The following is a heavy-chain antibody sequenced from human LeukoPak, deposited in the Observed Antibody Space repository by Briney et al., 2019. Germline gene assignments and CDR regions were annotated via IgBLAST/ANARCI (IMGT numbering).Heavy chain of an antibody. D-gene: IGHD6-13*01. CDR3: ARDRVAAAGTLPPDY. J-gene: IGHJ4*02. CDR2: INPSGGST. V-gene: IGHV1-46*01. CDR1: GYTFTSYY. Sequence: ASVKVSCKASGYTFTSYYMHWVRQAPGQGLEWMGIINPSGGSTSYAQKFQGRVTMTRDTSTSTVYMEPSSLRSEDTAAYYCARDRVAAAGTLPPDYWGQGTLVTVSS.